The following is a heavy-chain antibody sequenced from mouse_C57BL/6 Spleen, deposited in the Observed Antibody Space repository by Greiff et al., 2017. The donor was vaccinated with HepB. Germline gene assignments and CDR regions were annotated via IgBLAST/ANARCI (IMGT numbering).Heavy chain of an antibody. CDR2: ISSGGDYI. CDR3: TRDRSSYAMDY. J-gene: IGHJ4*01. D-gene: IGHD1-1*01. Sequence: EVKVEESGEGLVKPGGSLKLSCAASGFTFSSYAMSWVRQTPEKRLEWVAYISSGGDYIYYADTVKGRFTISSDNARNTLYLQMSSLKSEDTAMYYCTRDRSSYAMDYWGQGTSVTVSS. CDR1: GFTFSSYA. V-gene: IGHV5-9-1*02.